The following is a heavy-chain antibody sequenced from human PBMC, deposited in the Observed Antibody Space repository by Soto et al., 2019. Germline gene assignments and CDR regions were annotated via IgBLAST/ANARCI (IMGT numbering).Heavy chain of an antibody. CDR2: IIPIFGTA. CDR3: ASRSIAARPRSDY. CDR1: GGTFSSYA. D-gene: IGHD6-6*01. V-gene: IGHV1-69*01. Sequence: SVKFSCKASGGTFSSYAISWVRQAPGQGLEWVGGIIPIFGTANYAQKFQGRVTITADESTSTAYMELSSLRSEDTAVYYCASRSIAARPRSDYWGQGTLVTVSS. J-gene: IGHJ4*02.